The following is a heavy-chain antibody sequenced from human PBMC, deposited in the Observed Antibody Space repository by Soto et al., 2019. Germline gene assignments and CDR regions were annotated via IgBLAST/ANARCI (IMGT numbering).Heavy chain of an antibody. Sequence: ASVKVSCKASGYTFTSYAMHWVRQAPGQRLEWMGWINAGNGNTKYSQKFQGRVTITRDTSASTAYMELSSLRSEDTAVYYCARDLTSYYDFWSGYFAAPYGMDVWGQGTTVTVSS. CDR2: INAGNGNT. V-gene: IGHV1-3*01. CDR1: GYTFTSYA. D-gene: IGHD3-3*01. CDR3: ARDLTSYYDFWSGYFAAPYGMDV. J-gene: IGHJ6*02.